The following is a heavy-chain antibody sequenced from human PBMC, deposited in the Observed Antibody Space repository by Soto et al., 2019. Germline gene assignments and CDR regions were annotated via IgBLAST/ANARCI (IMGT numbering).Heavy chain of an antibody. CDR2: ISYDGSTI. Sequence: QVQLVESGGGVVQPGRSLRLSCEGSGFTFDWHGMHWVRQAPGKGLEWVAVISYDGSTIYSAGSVEGRFTISRDNSKRTIYLQMNSLRGEDTAVYFCTKASPSSDDLIDYWGQGTLVTVSS. J-gene: IGHJ4*02. V-gene: IGHV3-30*18. CDR3: TKASPSSDDLIDY. CDR1: GFTFDWHG.